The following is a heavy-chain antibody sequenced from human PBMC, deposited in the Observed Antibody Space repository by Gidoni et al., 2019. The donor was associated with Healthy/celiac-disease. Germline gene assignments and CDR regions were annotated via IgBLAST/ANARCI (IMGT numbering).Heavy chain of an antibody. V-gene: IGHV4-59*01. J-gene: IGHJ6*02. CDR3: ASGNYDFWSGPDYGMDV. CDR1: GGSISSYY. CDR2: IYYSGST. Sequence: QVQLQESGPGLVKPSETLSLTCTVSGGSISSYYWSWIRQPPGKGLEWIGYIYYSGSTNYNPSLKSRVTISVDTSKNQFSLKLSSVTAADTAVYYCASGNYDFWSGPDYGMDVWGQGTTVTVSS. D-gene: IGHD3-3*01.